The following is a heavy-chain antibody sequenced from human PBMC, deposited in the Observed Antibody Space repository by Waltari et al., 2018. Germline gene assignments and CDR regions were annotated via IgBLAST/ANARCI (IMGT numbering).Heavy chain of an antibody. CDR1: GYSFTSFW. J-gene: IGHJ6*02. V-gene: IGHV5-10-1*03. CDR3: ATEAYYYGMDV. CDR2: IVPSDSYP. Sequence: EVQLVQSGAEVKKPGESLRISCKGSGYSFTSFWISWVRQMPGKGLAWMGRIVPSDSYPNYSPSFQGHVTISADKSLSTAYLQWSSLKASDTAMYYCATEAYYYGMDVWGQGTTVTVSS.